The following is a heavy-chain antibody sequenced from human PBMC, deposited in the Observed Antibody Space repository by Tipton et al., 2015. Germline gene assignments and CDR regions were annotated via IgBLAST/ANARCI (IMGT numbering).Heavy chain of an antibody. D-gene: IGHD4-23*01. V-gene: IGHV4-59*01. J-gene: IGHJ4*02. CDR3: ARARGRHGGLFDS. CDR2: IYYSGST. CDR1: GGSISSYY. Sequence: TLSLTCTVSGGSISSYYWSWIRQPPGKGLEWIGYIYYSGSTNYNPSLKSRVIISVDTSKTQFSLKMSSVTASDTAVYYCARARGRHGGLFDSWGQGILVTVSS.